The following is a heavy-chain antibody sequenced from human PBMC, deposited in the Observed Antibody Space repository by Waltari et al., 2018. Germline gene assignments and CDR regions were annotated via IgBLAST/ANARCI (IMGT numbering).Heavy chain of an antibody. V-gene: IGHV3-74*01. CDR3: ARAASGGSSGPDD. CDR1: GFTFSNDW. D-gene: IGHD6-19*01. Sequence: VPLVECGGGVVQPGGSLILSCAASGFTFSNDWMHWVRQAPGKGLVWVSSSNSDESSTKYAKSVKGQFTSSRDNAKNTLYLQMNSLRAEDTAVYYGARAASGGSSGPDDWGQGTLVTVSS. CDR2: SNSDESST. J-gene: IGHJ4*02.